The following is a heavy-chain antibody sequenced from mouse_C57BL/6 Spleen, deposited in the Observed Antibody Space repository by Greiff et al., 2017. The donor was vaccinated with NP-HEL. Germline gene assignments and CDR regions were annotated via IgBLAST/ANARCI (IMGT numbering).Heavy chain of an antibody. CDR2: ISSGSSTI. CDR1: GFTFSDYG. Sequence: DVKLVESGGGLVKPGGSLKLSCAASGFTFSDYGMHWVRQAPEKGLEWVAYISSGSSTIYYADTVKGRFTISRDNAKNTLFLQMTSLRSEDTAMYYCARPIYYDYAAWFAYWGQRTLVTVSA. V-gene: IGHV5-17*01. CDR3: ARPIYYDYAAWFAY. D-gene: IGHD2-4*01. J-gene: IGHJ3*01.